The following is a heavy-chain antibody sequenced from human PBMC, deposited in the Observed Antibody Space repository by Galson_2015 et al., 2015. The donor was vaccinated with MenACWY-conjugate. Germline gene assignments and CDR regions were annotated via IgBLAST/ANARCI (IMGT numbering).Heavy chain of an antibody. V-gene: IGHV4-39*07. CDR2: VSYSGKA. CDR1: GGSITTSRYH. Sequence: LSLTCAVSGGSITTSRYHWAWIRQTPGKGLEWIGTVSYSGKACYNPSLKRRVSISIDTSKSQFSLRIISMTAADTAVYYCARERSNDDYWSGFPGYYFDHWGQGNLATVSS. CDR3: ARERSNDDYWSGFPGYYFDH. D-gene: IGHD3-3*01. J-gene: IGHJ4*02.